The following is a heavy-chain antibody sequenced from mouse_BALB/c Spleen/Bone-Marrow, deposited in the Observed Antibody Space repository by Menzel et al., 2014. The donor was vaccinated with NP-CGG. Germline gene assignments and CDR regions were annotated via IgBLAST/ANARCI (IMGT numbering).Heavy chain of an antibody. Sequence: QLVESGGGLVKPGGSLKLSCAASGFTLSDYYMYWVRQTPEKRLEWVATISEGGSYTYYPDSVKGRFTITRDNAKNNLYLQMSSLKSEDTAMYYCARGSSYLDYWGQGTTLTVSS. V-gene: IGHV5-4*02. CDR2: ISEGGSYT. J-gene: IGHJ2*01. D-gene: IGHD1-1*01. CDR3: ARGSSYLDY. CDR1: GFTLSDYY.